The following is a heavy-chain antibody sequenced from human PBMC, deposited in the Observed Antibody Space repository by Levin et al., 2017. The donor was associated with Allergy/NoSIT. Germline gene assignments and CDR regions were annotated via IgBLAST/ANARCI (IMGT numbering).Heavy chain of an antibody. CDR3: ARVAGYSYGYYFDY. J-gene: IGHJ4*02. Sequence: SQTLSLTCAVSGGSISSGGYSWSWIRQPPGKGLEWIGNIYLSGSTNDNPSLKSRITMSVDRSKNQFSLKLSYVTAADTAVYYCARVAGYSYGYYFDYWGPGILVTVS. D-gene: IGHD5-18*01. CDR2: IYLSGST. CDR1: GGSISSGGYS. V-gene: IGHV4-30-2*01.